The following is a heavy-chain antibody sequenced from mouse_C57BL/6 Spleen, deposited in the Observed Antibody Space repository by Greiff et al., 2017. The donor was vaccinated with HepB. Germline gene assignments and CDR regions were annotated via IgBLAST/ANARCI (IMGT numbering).Heavy chain of an antibody. CDR1: GYTFTSYG. V-gene: IGHV1-81*01. D-gene: IGHD1-1*01. CDR2: IYPRSGNT. CDR3: ARSEITTKGWAWFAY. J-gene: IGHJ3*01. Sequence: QVTLKVSGAELARPGASVKLSCKASGYTFTSYGISWVKQRTGQGLEWIGEIYPRSGNTYYNEKFKGKATLTADKSSSTAYMELRSLTSEDSAVYFCARSEITTKGWAWFAYWGQGTLVTVSA.